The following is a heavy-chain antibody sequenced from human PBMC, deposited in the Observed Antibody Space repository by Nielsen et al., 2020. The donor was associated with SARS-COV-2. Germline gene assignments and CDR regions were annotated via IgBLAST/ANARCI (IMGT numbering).Heavy chain of an antibody. CDR2: VYWDYNK. Sequence: SGPTLVKPTQTLTLTCTVSGFSLTTSGVGVGWVRQPPGKALEWLATVYWDYNKRFRPSLKSRLTITKDTSNNQVVLKMTNMAPGDTATYHCAHIATDRYHSFWGNYYTGGAFDSWGQGALVTVSS. CDR3: AHIATDRYHSFWGNYYTGGAFDS. D-gene: IGHD3-3*01. CDR1: GFSLTTSGVG. V-gene: IGHV2-5*02. J-gene: IGHJ5*01.